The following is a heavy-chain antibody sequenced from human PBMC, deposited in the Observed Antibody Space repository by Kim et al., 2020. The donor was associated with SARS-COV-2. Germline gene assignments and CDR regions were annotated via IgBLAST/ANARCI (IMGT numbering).Heavy chain of an antibody. D-gene: IGHD2-21*02. Sequence: HWVRKHPGKGLEWVAVIWYDEDKKYYAESVKGRFIVSRDNSNNTLYLQVNSLKAEDTAVYYCARDFTADYFDYWGQGTLVTVSS. V-gene: IGHV3-33*01. J-gene: IGHJ4*02. CDR3: ARDFTADYFDY. CDR2: IWYDEDKK.